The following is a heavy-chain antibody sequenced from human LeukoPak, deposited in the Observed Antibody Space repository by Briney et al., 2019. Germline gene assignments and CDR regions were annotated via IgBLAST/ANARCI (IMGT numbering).Heavy chain of an antibody. Sequence: PGGSLRLSCAASGFTVSSNYMSWVRQAPGKGLEWVSVIYSGGSTYYADSVKGRFTISRDNSKNTLYLQMNSLRAEDTAVYYCARDRVAGSMWDYFDYWGQGTLVTVSS. CDR3: ARDRVAGSMWDYFDY. CDR2: IYSGGST. V-gene: IGHV3-53*01. CDR1: GFTVSSNY. J-gene: IGHJ4*02. D-gene: IGHD6-19*01.